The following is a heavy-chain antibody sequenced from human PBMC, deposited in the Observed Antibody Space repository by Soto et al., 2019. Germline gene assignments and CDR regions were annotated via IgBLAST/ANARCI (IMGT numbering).Heavy chain of an antibody. Sequence: QVQLQESGPGLVKPSETLSLTCAVSDYSISSGYYWGWIRQPPGKGLEWVGSIYQTGSTYYNPSLKSRVTISVDTSKNHFSLKLTSVTAADTAVYYCARFTPGVGWFDPWGQRTLVTVSS. CDR2: IYQTGST. V-gene: IGHV4-38-2*01. CDR1: DYSISSGYY. J-gene: IGHJ5*02. D-gene: IGHD2-15*01. CDR3: ARFTPGVGWFDP.